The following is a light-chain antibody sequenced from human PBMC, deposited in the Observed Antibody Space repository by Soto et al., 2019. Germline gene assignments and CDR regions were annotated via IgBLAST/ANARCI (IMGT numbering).Light chain of an antibody. V-gene: IGLV2-23*01. CDR3: CSFAGIITYYV. J-gene: IGLJ1*01. CDR1: SSDIGSYNL. Sequence: QSALTQPASVSGSPGQSITISCTGTSSDIGSYNLVSWYQHHPGKAPKLIIYAGSKRPSGVPNRFSGSKSGYTASLTISGLQAEDEADYFCCSFAGIITYYVFGTGTKVTV. CDR2: AGS.